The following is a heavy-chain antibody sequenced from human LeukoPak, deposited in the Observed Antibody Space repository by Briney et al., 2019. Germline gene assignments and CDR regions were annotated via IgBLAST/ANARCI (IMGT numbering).Heavy chain of an antibody. Sequence: PSETLSLTCTVSGGSISSSSYYWGWIRQPPGKGLEWIGSIYYSGSTYYNPSLKSRVTISVDTSKNQFSLKLSSVTAADTAVYYCARGGYDYVWGSYRPLTLDYWGQGTLVTVSS. V-gene: IGHV4-39*07. J-gene: IGHJ4*02. CDR3: ARGGYDYVWGSYRPLTLDY. D-gene: IGHD3-16*02. CDR1: GGSISSSSYY. CDR2: IYYSGST.